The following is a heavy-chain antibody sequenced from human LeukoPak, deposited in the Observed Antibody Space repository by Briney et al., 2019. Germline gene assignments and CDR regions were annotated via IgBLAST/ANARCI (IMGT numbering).Heavy chain of an antibody. J-gene: IGHJ5*02. D-gene: IGHD3-22*01. CDR2: IFYTGSA. CDR3: VVVSLRNWFDP. CDR1: GGSISSNNYY. V-gene: IGHV4-39*01. Sequence: KPSETLSLTCTVSGGSISSNNYYWGWIRQPPGKGLEWIGNIFYTGSAYYNPPLKSRVTTSVDTSKNQFSLKLSSVTAADTAIYYCVVVSLRNWFDPWGRGTLVTVSS.